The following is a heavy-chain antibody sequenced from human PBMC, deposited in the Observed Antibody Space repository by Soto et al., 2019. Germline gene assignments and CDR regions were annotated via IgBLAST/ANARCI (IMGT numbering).Heavy chain of an antibody. V-gene: IGHV4-61*08. CDR3: ASTIAAAGTATPYYYYGMDV. J-gene: IGHJ6*02. CDR1: GGSISSGGNY. D-gene: IGHD6-13*01. CDR2: IYYSGST. Sequence: PSETLSLTCTVSGGSISSGGNYWSWIRQPPGKGLEWIGYIYYSGSTNYNPSLKSRVTISVDTSKNQFSLKLSSVTAADTAVYYCASTIAAAGTATPYYYYGMDVWGQGTTVTVSS.